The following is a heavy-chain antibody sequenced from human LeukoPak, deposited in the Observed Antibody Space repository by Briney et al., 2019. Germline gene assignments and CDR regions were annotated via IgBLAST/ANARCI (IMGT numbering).Heavy chain of an antibody. D-gene: IGHD3-10*01. CDR2: TYYRSKWYN. V-gene: IGHV6-1*01. CDR3: ARDRGYYGSGSLKGYYFDY. CDR1: GDSVSSNSAA. Sequence: SQTLSLTCAISGDSVSSNSAAWNWIRQSPSRGLEWLGRTYYRSKWYNDYAVSVKSRITINPDTSKNQFSLQLNSVTPEGTAVYYCARDRGYYGSGSLKGYYFDYWGQGTLVTVSS. J-gene: IGHJ4*02.